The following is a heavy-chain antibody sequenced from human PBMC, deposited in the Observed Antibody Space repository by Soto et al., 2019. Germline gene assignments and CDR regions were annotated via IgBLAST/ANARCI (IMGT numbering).Heavy chain of an antibody. D-gene: IGHD1-1*01. V-gene: IGHV3-23*01. CDR3: AKWNGYGDY. CDR1: GFSFNTYG. Sequence: EVQLLQSGGGLVQPGGSLRLSCAASGFSFNTYGVTWVRQAPGKRLEWVSGVSDGTGSTFYADSVKGRFTISRDNSNNTMYLXXXXXXXEDTAVYYCAKWNGYGDYWGXGTLVTVSS. CDR2: VSDGTGST. J-gene: IGHJ4*01.